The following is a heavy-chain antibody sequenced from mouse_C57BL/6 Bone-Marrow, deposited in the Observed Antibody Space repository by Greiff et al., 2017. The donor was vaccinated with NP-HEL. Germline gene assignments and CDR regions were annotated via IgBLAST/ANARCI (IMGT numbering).Heavy chain of an antibody. CDR3: ARHERDSSGFDY. V-gene: IGHV2-6-1*01. Sequence: VKLMESGPGLVAPSQSLSITCTVSGFSLTSYGVHWVRQPPGKGLEWLVVIWSDGSTTYNSALKSRLSISKDNSKSQVFLKMNSLQTDDTAMYYCARHERDSSGFDYWGQGTTLTVSS. J-gene: IGHJ2*01. CDR1: GFSLTSYG. CDR2: IWSDGST. D-gene: IGHD3-2*02.